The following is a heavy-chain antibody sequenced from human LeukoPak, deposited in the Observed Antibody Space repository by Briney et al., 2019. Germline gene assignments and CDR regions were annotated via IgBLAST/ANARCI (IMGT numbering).Heavy chain of an antibody. CDR3: ARLHRRYCSSTSCYRNAFDI. Sequence: SETLSLTCAVYGGSFSGYYWSWIRQPPGKGLEWIGEINHSGSTNYNPSLKSRVTISVDTSKNQFSLKLSSATAADTAVYYCARLHRRYCSSTSCYRNAFDIWGQGTMVTVSS. D-gene: IGHD2-2*02. J-gene: IGHJ3*02. CDR2: INHSGST. CDR1: GGSFSGYY. V-gene: IGHV4-34*01.